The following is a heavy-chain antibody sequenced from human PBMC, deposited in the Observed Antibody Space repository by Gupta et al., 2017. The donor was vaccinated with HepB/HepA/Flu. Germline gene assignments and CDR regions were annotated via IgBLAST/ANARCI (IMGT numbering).Heavy chain of an antibody. D-gene: IGHD1-1*01. Sequence: QVQLVQSGAEVKKPGASVRVSCEASGYTFTAYYVHWMRQAPGQGLEWMAWTSPQSGATRFAQRFQGRATLTTDTSINTAYMELSSLTSADTAVYYCAIIEGFPGTYWGQGTLVTVSS. J-gene: IGHJ4*02. CDR1: GYTFTAYY. V-gene: IGHV1-2*02. CDR2: TSPQSGAT. CDR3: AIIEGFPGTY.